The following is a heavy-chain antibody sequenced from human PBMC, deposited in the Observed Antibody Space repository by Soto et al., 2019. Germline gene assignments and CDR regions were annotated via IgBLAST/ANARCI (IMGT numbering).Heavy chain of an antibody. CDR2: IIPIFGTA. Sequence: QVQLVQSGAEVKKPGSSVKVSCKASGGTFSSYAISWVRQAPGQGLEWMGGIIPIFGTANYAQKFQGRVTITADESTSTAYLELSSLRSEDTAVYYCAREKRPYSSPGIWFDPWGQGTLVTVSS. CDR3: AREKRPYSSPGIWFDP. CDR1: GGTFSSYA. J-gene: IGHJ5*02. D-gene: IGHD6-13*01. V-gene: IGHV1-69*01.